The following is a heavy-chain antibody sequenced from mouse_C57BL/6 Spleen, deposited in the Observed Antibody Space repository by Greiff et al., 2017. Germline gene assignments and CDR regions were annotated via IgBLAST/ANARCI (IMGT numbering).Heavy chain of an antibody. J-gene: IGHJ3*01. CDR3: ARRGALNWPWFAY. CDR1: GYTFTTYP. D-gene: IGHD4-1*01. CDR2: FHPYNDDT. V-gene: IGHV1-47*01. Sequence: VQLQQSGAELVKPGASVTMSCKASGYTFTTYPIEWMKQNHGKSLEWIGNFHPYNDDTKYNEKFKGKATLTVEKSSSTVYLELSRLTSDDSAVYYCARRGALNWPWFAYWGQGTLVTVSA.